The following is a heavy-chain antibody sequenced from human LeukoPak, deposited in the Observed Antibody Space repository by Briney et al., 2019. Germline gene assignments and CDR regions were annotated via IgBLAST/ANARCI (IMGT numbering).Heavy chain of an antibody. V-gene: IGHV4-59*01. CDR3: ASGDDYCDYVY. J-gene: IGHJ4*02. D-gene: IGHD4-17*01. CDR1: GGSINSYY. Sequence: SETLSLTCTVSGGSINSYYWSWIRQPPGKGLEWIEYIYYSGSTNYNPSLKSRVTISVDTSKNQFSLKLSSVTAADTAVYYCASGDDYCDYVYWGQGTLVTVSS. CDR2: IYYSGST.